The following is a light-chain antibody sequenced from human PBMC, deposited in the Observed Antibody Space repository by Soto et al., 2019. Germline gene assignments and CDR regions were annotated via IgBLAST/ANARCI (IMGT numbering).Light chain of an antibody. Sequence: EIVLTQSPDTLSLSPGERATLSCRASQSVSSDYLVWYQQKPGLPPRLLIYGASRRATGIPDRFSGSGSGTDFILTISRLEPEDFAVYYCQHYDNTPPSVTFGPRTKVDIK. CDR1: QSVSSDY. CDR2: GAS. CDR3: QHYDNTPPSVT. V-gene: IGKV3-20*01. J-gene: IGKJ3*01.